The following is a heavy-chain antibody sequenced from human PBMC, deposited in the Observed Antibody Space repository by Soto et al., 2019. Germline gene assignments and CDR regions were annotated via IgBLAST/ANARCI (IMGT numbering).Heavy chain of an antibody. J-gene: IGHJ4*02. D-gene: IGHD1-20*01. V-gene: IGHV3-7*01. CDR1: GFTFRSYW. CDR3: ARYGDNWNDFDY. CDR2: IKEDGSKK. Sequence: EVRLVESGGGLVQPGGSLRLSCAASGFTFRSYWMTWVRQAPGKGLEWVGNIKEDGSKKYYVDSVKGRFTISRDNAKNSVDLQMNSLRAGDTAVYYCARYGDNWNDFDYWGQGTLVTVSS.